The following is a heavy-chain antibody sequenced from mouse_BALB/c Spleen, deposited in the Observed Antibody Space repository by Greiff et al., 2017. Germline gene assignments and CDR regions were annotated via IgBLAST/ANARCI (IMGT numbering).Heavy chain of an antibody. Sequence: EVQLKESGAELVKPGASVKLSCTASGFNIKDTYMHWVKQRPEQGLEWIGRIDPANGNTKYDPKFQGKATITADTSSNTAYLQLSSLTSEDTAVYYCASYGNHAMDYWGQGTSVTVSS. CDR1: GFNIKDTY. D-gene: IGHD2-1*01. J-gene: IGHJ4*01. CDR2: IDPANGNT. V-gene: IGHV14-3*02. CDR3: ASYGNHAMDY.